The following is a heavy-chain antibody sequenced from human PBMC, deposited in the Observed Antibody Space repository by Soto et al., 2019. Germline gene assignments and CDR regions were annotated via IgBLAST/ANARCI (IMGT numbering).Heavy chain of an antibody. Sequence: WGSLRLSCAASGFTFSSYSMSWCRHSPCKGLEWVSGFRTSGDGGTTYYADSVKGRFTISRDNSKNMLFLQMNSLRAEDTAIYYCAKKVNSGPGSQYFDYWGQGTLVTVSS. CDR1: GFTFSSYS. D-gene: IGHD3-10*01. CDR2: FRTSGDGGTT. J-gene: IGHJ4*02. V-gene: IGHV3-23*01. CDR3: AKKVNSGPGSQYFDY.